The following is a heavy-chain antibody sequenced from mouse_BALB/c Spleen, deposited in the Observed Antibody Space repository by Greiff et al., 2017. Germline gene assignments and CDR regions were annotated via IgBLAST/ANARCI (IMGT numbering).Heavy chain of an antibody. J-gene: IGHJ2*01. CDR3: ARIYYYGSSYYFDY. V-gene: IGHV3-2*02. D-gene: IGHD1-1*01. CDR1: GYSITSDYA. Sequence: VQLKESGPGLVKPSQSLSLTCTVTGYSITSDYAWNWIRQFPGNKLEWMGYISYSGSTSYNPSLKSRISITRDTSKNQFFLQLNSVTTEDTATYYCARIYYYGSSYYFDYWGQGTTLTVSS. CDR2: ISYSGST.